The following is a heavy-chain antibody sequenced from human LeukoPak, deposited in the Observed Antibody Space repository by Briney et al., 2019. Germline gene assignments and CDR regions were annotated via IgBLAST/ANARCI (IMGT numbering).Heavy chain of an antibody. CDR2: ISSSGSTI. CDR3: ARESGYSGYDWDY. V-gene: IGHV3-48*04. D-gene: IGHD5-12*01. Sequence: GGSLRLSCAASGFTFSSYSMNWVRQAPGKGLEWVSYISSSGSTIYYADSVKGRFTISRDNAKNSLYLQMNSLRAEDTAVYYCARESGYSGYDWDYWGQGTLVTVSS. CDR1: GFTFSSYS. J-gene: IGHJ4*02.